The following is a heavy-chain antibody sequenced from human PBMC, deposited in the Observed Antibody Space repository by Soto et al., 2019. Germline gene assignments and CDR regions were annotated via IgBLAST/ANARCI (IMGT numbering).Heavy chain of an antibody. CDR1: GFTFSSYG. J-gene: IGHJ6*03. CDR2: ISYDGSNK. D-gene: IGHD2-2*01. V-gene: IGHV3-30*18. CDR3: AKDLETIVPAAKRPDFYYYYYYMDV. Sequence: GGSLRLSCAASGFTFSSYGMHWVRQAPGKGLEWVAVISYDGSNKYYADSVKGRFTISRDNSKNTLYLQMNSLRAEETAVYYCAKDLETIVPAAKRPDFYYYYYYMDVWGKGTTVTVSS.